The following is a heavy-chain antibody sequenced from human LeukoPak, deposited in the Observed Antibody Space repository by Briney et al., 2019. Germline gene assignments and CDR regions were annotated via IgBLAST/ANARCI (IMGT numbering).Heavy chain of an antibody. V-gene: IGHV4-4*02. CDR3: ARDIGTQTVTTLN. D-gene: IGHD4-17*01. CDR2: IYHSGSA. J-gene: IGHJ4*02. CDR1: GGSISSNKW. Sequence: SETLSLTCAVSGGSISSNKWWSWVRQPPGQGLGWIGEIYHSGSANYNPSLKSRATISVDKAKNQFSLKLTSVTAADTAVYYCARDIGTQTVTTLNWGQGTLVTVSS.